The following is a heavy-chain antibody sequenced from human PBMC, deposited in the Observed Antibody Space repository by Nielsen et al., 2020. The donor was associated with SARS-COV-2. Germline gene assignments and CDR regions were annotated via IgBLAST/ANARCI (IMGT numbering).Heavy chain of an antibody. CDR2: ISAYNGNT. V-gene: IGHV1-18*01. Sequence: ASVKVSCKASGYTFTSYGISWVRQAPGQGLEWMGWISAYNGNTNYAQKLQGRVTMTTDTSTSTAYMELRSLRSDDTAVYYCARVRYSSSSYHNYFDYWGQGTLVTVSS. CDR3: ARVRYSSSSYHNYFDY. D-gene: IGHD6-13*01. CDR1: GYTFTSYG. J-gene: IGHJ4*02.